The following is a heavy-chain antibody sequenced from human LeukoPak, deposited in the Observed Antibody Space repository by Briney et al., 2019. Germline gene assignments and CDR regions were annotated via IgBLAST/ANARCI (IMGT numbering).Heavy chain of an antibody. D-gene: IGHD1-1*01. CDR2: IYTSGST. CDR1: GGSISSGSYY. J-gene: IGHJ4*02. CDR3: ASNWNYGDY. Sequence: SETLSLTCTVSGGSISSGSYYWSWIRQPAGKGLEWIGRIYTSGSTNYNPSLKSRVTISVDTSKNQFSLKLSSVTAADTAVYYCASNWNYGDYWGQGTLVTVSS. V-gene: IGHV4-61*02.